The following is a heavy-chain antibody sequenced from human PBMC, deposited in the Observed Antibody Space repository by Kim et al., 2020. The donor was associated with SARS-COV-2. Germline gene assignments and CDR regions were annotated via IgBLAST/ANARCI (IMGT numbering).Heavy chain of an antibody. Sequence: SVKVSCKASGDTFSTSGFSWVRQAPGQGLEWMGRIVPILSRPNFAQKFQGRVSLSADTSTNTAYMQLSSLRSEDTAVYYCAKEGDSSATFFDFWGQGTMVTVSS. CDR1: GDTFSTSG. CDR3: AKEGDSSATFFDF. D-gene: IGHD3-22*01. V-gene: IGHV1-69*04. J-gene: IGHJ4*02. CDR2: IVPILSRP.